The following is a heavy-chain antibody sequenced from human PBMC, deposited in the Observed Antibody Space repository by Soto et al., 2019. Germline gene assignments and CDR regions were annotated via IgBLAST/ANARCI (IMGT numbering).Heavy chain of an antibody. CDR2: IYHSGST. J-gene: IGHJ4*02. D-gene: IGHD5-12*01. CDR1: GGSISSGCYS. Sequence: PSETLSLTFAVSGGSISSGCYSWSWIRQPPGKGLEWIGYIYHSGSTYYNPSLKSRVTISVDRSKNQFSLKLSSVTAADTAVYYCAAGGGLPRYYWGQGTLVTVSS. V-gene: IGHV4-30-2*01. CDR3: AAGGGLPRYY.